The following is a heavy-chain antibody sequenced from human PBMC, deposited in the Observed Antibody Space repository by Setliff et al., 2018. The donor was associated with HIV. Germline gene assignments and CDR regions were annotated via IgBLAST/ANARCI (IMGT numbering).Heavy chain of an antibody. CDR3: ARDVSWRVRTYIDY. V-gene: IGHV1-69*04. J-gene: IGHJ4*02. Sequence: SVKVSCKASGGTFTSYTFSWVRQAPGQGLEWMGRIIPIVTIAHYAEQFVGRVTITADKSTSTTYMEVSSLRSEDTAVYYCARDVSWRVRTYIDYWGQGALVTVSS. D-gene: IGHD3-3*01. CDR2: IIPIVTIA. CDR1: GGTFTSYT.